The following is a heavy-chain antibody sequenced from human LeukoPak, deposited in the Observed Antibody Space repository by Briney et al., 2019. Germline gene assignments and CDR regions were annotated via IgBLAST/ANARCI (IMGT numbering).Heavy chain of an antibody. CDR3: AREINGDYGFDY. Sequence: PGGSLRLSCAASGFTFSTYNLNWVRQSPGKGLEWVSSISSSSTYIDYADSMKGRFTISRDNAKNSLYLQMNSLRAEDTAVYYCAREINGDYGFDYWGQGTLVTVSS. CDR1: GFTFSTYN. V-gene: IGHV3-21*01. D-gene: IGHD4-17*01. CDR2: ISSSSTYI. J-gene: IGHJ4*02.